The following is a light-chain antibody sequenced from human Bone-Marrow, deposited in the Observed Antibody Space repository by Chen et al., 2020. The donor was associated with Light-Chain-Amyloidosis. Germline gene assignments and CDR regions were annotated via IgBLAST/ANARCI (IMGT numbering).Light chain of an antibody. Sequence: QSALTQPASVSGSPGQSITISCTGTSTDVGSYNLVSWYQQHPDKAPTLIIYEVTKRPSGVSNRFSRSKSGNTASLTISGLQAEDEADYYCCSYAGSTPPYVFGTGTKVTVL. CDR1: STDVGSYNL. CDR2: EVT. V-gene: IGLV2-23*02. J-gene: IGLJ1*01. CDR3: CSYAGSTPPYV.